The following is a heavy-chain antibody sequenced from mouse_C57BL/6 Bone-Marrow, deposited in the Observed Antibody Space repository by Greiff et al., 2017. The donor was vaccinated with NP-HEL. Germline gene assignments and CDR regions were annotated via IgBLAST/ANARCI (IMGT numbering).Heavy chain of an antibody. Sequence: EVQRVESGPGLVKPSQSLSLTCSVTGYSITSGYYWNWIRQFPGNKLEWMGYISYDGSNNYNPSLKNRISITRDTSKNQFFLKLNSVTTEDTATYYCARVYDYDVNYAMDYWGQGTSVTVSS. V-gene: IGHV3-6*01. CDR1: GYSITSGYY. CDR2: ISYDGSN. CDR3: ARVYDYDVNYAMDY. D-gene: IGHD2-4*01. J-gene: IGHJ4*01.